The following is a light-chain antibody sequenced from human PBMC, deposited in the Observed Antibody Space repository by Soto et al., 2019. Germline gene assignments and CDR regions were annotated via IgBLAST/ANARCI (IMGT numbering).Light chain of an antibody. V-gene: IGLV2-14*03. Sequence: QSVLTQPASVSGSPGQSITISCAGTSGDIGGYNYVSWYQQHPGNAPKLIIFDVADRPSGVSDRFSGSKSGNTASLTISGLRPGDEADYYCSSFTGSFTHVFGTGTKVNVL. CDR2: DVA. CDR3: SSFTGSFTHV. CDR1: SGDIGGYNY. J-gene: IGLJ1*01.